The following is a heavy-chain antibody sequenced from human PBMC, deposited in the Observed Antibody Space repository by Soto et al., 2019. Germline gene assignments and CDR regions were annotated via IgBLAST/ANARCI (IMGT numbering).Heavy chain of an antibody. CDR2: IKEDGSEK. Sequence: EVQLVESGGGLVQPGGSLRLSCAVSGFTFNRHWMSWVRQTPGKGLEWVASIKEDGSEKSYVDCVKGRFTISRDNAKNSLFLQMNSLRVEDTAVYDCVRTGWNPPDYWGQGTLVTVSS. J-gene: IGHJ4*02. CDR3: VRTGWNPPDY. CDR1: GFTFNRHW. V-gene: IGHV3-7*01. D-gene: IGHD1-1*01.